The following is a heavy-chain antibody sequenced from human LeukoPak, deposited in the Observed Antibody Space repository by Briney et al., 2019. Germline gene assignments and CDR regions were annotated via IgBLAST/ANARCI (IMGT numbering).Heavy chain of an antibody. J-gene: IGHJ4*02. D-gene: IGHD3-3*01. CDR3: AREDFWSGYYI. CDR2: IYYSGST. Sequence: SETLSLTCTVSGGSISSYYWSWIRQPPGKGLEWIGYIYYSGSTNYNPSLKSRVTISVDTSKNQFSLKLSSATAADTAVYYCAREDFWSGYYIWGQGTLVTVSS. V-gene: IGHV4-59*01. CDR1: GGSISSYY.